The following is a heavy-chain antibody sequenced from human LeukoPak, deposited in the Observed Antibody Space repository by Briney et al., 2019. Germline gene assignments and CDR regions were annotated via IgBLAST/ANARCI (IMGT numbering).Heavy chain of an antibody. CDR3: ARWGDRYYFDY. J-gene: IGHJ4*02. Sequence: SETLSLTCTVSGGSISSGSYSWSWIRQPAGKGLEWIGRLYPSGSTNYNPSPKSRVTISVDTSKNQFSLKLNSVTAADTAVYYCARWGDRYYFDYWGQGTLVTVSS. V-gene: IGHV4-61*02. CDR2: LYPSGST. D-gene: IGHD3-16*01. CDR1: GGSISSGSYS.